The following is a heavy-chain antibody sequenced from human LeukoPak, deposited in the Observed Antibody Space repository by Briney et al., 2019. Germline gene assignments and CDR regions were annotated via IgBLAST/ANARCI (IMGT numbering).Heavy chain of an antibody. CDR2: ISGSGGST. Sequence: GGSLRLSCAASGFTFSSYAMSWVRHAPGKGLEWVSAISGSGGSTYYADSVKGRFTISRDNSKNTLFLQMNSLRAEDTAVYYCAKDHRYCSSTSCFGIFDYWGQGTLVTVSS. V-gene: IGHV3-23*01. J-gene: IGHJ4*02. D-gene: IGHD2-2*01. CDR1: GFTFSSYA. CDR3: AKDHRYCSSTSCFGIFDY.